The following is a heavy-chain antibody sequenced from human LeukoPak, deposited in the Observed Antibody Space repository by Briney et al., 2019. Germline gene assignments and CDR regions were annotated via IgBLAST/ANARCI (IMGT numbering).Heavy chain of an antibody. J-gene: IGHJ6*03. CDR1: GYTFTSYY. D-gene: IGHD2-2*01. CDR2: INPSGGST. Sequence: ASVKVSCTASGYTFTSYYMHWVRQAPGQGLEWRGIINPSGGSTSYAQKFQGRVTMTRDMSTSTVYMELSSLRSEDTAVYYCARADIVVVPAAPAYYMDVWGKGTTVTVSS. V-gene: IGHV1-46*01. CDR3: ARADIVVVPAAPAYYMDV.